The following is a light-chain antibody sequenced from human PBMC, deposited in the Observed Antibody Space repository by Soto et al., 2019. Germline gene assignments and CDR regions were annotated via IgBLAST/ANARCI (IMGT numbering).Light chain of an antibody. CDR3: QQYDSYSSGP. J-gene: IGKJ1*01. CDR1: QTINSW. Sequence: DIQMTQSPSTLSASVVDRVTITCLASQTINSWLAWYQQKPGEAPKVLIFDASSLKTGVPSRFSGSGSGTEFTLTISNLQPDDFATYYCQQYDSYSSGPFGQGTKVDIK. CDR2: DAS. V-gene: IGKV1-5*01.